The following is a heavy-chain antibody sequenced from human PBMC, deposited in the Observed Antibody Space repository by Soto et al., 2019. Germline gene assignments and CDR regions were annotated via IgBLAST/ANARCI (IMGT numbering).Heavy chain of an antibody. CDR2: ISSSSSYI. D-gene: IGHD6-19*01. V-gene: IGHV3-21*01. J-gene: IGHJ3*02. CDR1: GFTFSSYS. Sequence: EVQLVESGGGLVKPGGSLRLSCAASGFTFSSYSMNWVRQAPGKGLEWVSSISSSSSYIYYADSVKGRFTISRDNAKNSPDLQKNSLRADDTAVYYCARDKSVAGDDAFDIWGQGTMVPVSS. CDR3: ARDKSVAGDDAFDI.